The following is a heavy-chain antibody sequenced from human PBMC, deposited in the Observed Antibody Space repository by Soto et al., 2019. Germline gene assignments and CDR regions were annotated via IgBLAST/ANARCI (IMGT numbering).Heavy chain of an antibody. CDR2: INAGNGNT. Sequence: ASVKVSCKASGYTFTSYAMHWVRQAPGQRLEWMGWINAGNGNTKYSQKFQGRVTITRDTSASTAYMELSSLRSEDTAVYYCARVWAFCSGGSCYSYFDYWGQGTPVTVSS. CDR1: GYTFTSYA. D-gene: IGHD2-15*01. J-gene: IGHJ4*02. CDR3: ARVWAFCSGGSCYSYFDY. V-gene: IGHV1-3*01.